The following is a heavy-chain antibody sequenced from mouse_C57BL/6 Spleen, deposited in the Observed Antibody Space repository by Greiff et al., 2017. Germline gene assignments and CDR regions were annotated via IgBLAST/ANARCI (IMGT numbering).Heavy chain of an antibody. Sequence: QVQLQQPGAELVKPGASVKLSCKASGYTFTSYWMQWVKQRPGQGLEWIGEIDPSDSYTNYNQKFKGKATLTVDTSSSTAYMQLSSLTSEDSAVYYGARRESSWFAYWGQGTLVTVSA. CDR2: IDPSDSYT. J-gene: IGHJ3*01. CDR1: GYTFTSYW. CDR3: ARRESSWFAY. V-gene: IGHV1-50*01.